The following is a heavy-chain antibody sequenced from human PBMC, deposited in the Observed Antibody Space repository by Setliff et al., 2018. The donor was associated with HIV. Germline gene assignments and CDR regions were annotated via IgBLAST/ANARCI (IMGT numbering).Heavy chain of an antibody. CDR2: VYNSGTT. CDR3: AKTVVVTPYVSNYYYIDV. Sequence: ETLSLTCTVSGGSISSGSYYWSWIRQPAGKAPEWIGYVYNSGTTKYNPSLKSRVTISVDTSKNQFSLRLNSVTAADTAVYYCAKTVVVTPYVSNYYYIDVWGKGTTVTVSS. V-gene: IGHV4-61*10. CDR1: GGSISSGSYY. D-gene: IGHD2-2*01. J-gene: IGHJ6*03.